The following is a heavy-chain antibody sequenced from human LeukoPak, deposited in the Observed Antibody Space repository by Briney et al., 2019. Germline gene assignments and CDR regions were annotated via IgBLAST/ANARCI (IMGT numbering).Heavy chain of an antibody. CDR3: ARDSTIVGIPAWYFDL. CDR1: GGTFNSYA. D-gene: IGHD1-26*01. V-gene: IGHV1-69*13. CDR2: IIPMFGTT. J-gene: IGHJ2*01. Sequence: ASVKVSCKASGGTFNSYAISWVRQAPGQGLEWMGGIIPMFGTTNSAQRFRGRLTITADESESIVYMELSSLRSDDTAVYYCARDSTIVGIPAWYFDLWGRGTLVTVAS.